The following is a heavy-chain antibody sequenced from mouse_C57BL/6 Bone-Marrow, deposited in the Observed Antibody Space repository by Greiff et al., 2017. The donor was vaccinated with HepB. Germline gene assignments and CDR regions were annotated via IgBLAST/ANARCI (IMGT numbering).Heavy chain of an antibody. Sequence: VQLKQSGPELVKPGASVKISCKASGYTFTDYYMNWVKQSHGKSLEWIGDINPNNGGTSYNQKFKGKATLTVDKSSSTAYMELRSLTSEYSAVYYCARSIYYYGSTPYYAMDYWGQGTSVTVSS. J-gene: IGHJ4*01. V-gene: IGHV1-26*01. D-gene: IGHD1-1*01. CDR3: ARSIYYYGSTPYYAMDY. CDR2: INPNNGGT. CDR1: GYTFTDYY.